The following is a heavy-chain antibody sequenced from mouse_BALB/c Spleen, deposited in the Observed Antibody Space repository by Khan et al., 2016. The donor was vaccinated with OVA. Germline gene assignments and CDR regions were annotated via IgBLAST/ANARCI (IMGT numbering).Heavy chain of an antibody. CDR3: AREEALYYFDY. CDR2: IYPGTDNT. V-gene: IGHV1-76*01. CDR1: GYIFTNYW. D-gene: IGHD3-2*02. Sequence: QVQLKQSGAELVRPGASVKLSCKTSGYIFTNYWIHWVKQRSGQGLEWIARIYPGTDNTYYNAKFKDKATLTVDKSSSTSYIQLSSLKSEDSAVYFCAREEALYYFDYWGQGTTLTVSS. J-gene: IGHJ2*01.